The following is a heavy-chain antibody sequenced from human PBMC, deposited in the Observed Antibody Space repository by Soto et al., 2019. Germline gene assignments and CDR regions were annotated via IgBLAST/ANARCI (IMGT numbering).Heavy chain of an antibody. CDR2: IKHSGSS. J-gene: IGHJ3*02. Sequence: NPSETLSLTCAVNAGSFSHYYWNWIRQSPGKGLEWIGKIKHSGSSNSNPSLRSRVSLSVDMSKNQFSLRLSSVTAADTAVYYCARGGSSDWQVALDIWGQGTMVTVSS. CDR3: ARGGSSDWQVALDI. D-gene: IGHD6-19*01. CDR1: AGSFSHYY. V-gene: IGHV4-34*01.